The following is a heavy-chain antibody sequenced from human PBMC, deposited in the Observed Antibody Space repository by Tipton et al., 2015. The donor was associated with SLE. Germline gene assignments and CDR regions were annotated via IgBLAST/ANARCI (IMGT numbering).Heavy chain of an antibody. CDR2: IYYSGST. V-gene: IGHV4-59*01. CDR3: ARWGWDYYYGMDV. J-gene: IGHJ6*02. D-gene: IGHD3-16*01. Sequence: TLSLTCTVSGGSISSYYWSWIRQPPGKGLEWIGYIYYSGSTNYNPSLKSRVTISVDTSKNQFSLKLSSVTAADTAVYYCARWGWDYYYGMDVWGQGTTVTVSS. CDR1: GGSISSYY.